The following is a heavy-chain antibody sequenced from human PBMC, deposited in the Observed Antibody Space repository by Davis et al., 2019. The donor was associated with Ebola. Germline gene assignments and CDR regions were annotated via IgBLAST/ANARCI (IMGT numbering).Heavy chain of an antibody. CDR3: ARAEGITENWFDP. CDR2: ISSSSSTI. CDR1: GFTFSSYS. V-gene: IGHV3-48*01. Sequence: PGGSLRLSCAASGFTFSSYSMNWVRQAPGKGLEWVSYISSSSSTIYYADPVKGRFTISRDNAKNSLYLQMNSLRAEDTAVYYCARAEGITENWFDPWGQGTLVTVSS. D-gene: IGHD3-3*01. J-gene: IGHJ5*02.